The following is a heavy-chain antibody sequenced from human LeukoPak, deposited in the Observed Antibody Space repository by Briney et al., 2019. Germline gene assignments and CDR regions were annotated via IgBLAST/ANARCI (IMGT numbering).Heavy chain of an antibody. D-gene: IGHD3-16*02. J-gene: IGHJ4*02. CDR2: ISSSGSTI. Sequence: GGSLRLTCAASGFTCSSYEMSWVGQAQGKGLEWVSYISSSGSTIYYEDSVKGRFTIDRDNAKNSLYLQMNSLGAEDTAVYCCASDGYDYVWGSYGLDYWGQGTLVTVSS. V-gene: IGHV3-48*03. CDR3: ASDGYDYVWGSYGLDY. CDR1: GFTCSSYE.